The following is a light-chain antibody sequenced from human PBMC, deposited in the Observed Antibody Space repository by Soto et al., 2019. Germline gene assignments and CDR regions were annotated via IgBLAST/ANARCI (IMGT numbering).Light chain of an antibody. CDR3: QQRSNRPLT. Sequence: NLLTQSPSPPSLSPREIAPLSCRASQSVSSYLAWCHHKPGQAPRLLIYDTSIRASGNPARFSGSGSGTDFTLTISSLDPEDFAVYYCQQRSNRPLTFGQGTRLEIK. CDR2: DTS. V-gene: IGKV3-11*01. CDR1: QSVSSY. J-gene: IGKJ5*01.